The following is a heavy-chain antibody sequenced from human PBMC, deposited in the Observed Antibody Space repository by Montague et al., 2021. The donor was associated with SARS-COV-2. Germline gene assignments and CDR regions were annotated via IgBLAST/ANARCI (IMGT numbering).Heavy chain of an antibody. V-gene: IGHV4-59*01. J-gene: IGHJ4*02. Sequence: SETLSLTCFVSGGSISTYYWSWIRQPPGKGLEWIGYIYYSGSTNYNPSLKSRVTISIDTSKNQFSLELSAVTAADTAVYYCASSGGCCSGGSCYYDYWGQGTLVTVSS. CDR2: IYYSGST. CDR3: ASSGGCCSGGSCYYDY. D-gene: IGHD2-15*01. CDR1: GGSISTYY.